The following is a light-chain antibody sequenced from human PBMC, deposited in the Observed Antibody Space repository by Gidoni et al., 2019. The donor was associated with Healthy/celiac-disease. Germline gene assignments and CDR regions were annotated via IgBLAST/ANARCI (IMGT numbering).Light chain of an antibody. J-gene: IGLJ3*02. Sequence: QSLLTQPPSASGTPGQRVTISCSGSSSNIGSNYVYWYQQLPGTAPKRLIYRNNQRPSGVPDRFSGSKSGTSASLAISGLRSEDEADYYCAAWDDSLSGWVFGGGTKLTVL. CDR2: RNN. CDR1: SSNIGSNY. V-gene: IGLV1-47*01. CDR3: AAWDDSLSGWV.